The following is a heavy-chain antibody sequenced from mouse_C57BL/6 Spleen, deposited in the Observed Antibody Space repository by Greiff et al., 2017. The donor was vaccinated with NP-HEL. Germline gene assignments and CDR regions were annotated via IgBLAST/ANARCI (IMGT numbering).Heavy chain of an antibody. Sequence: EVMLVESGGGLVKPGGSLKLSCAASGFTFSDYGMHWVRQAPEKGLEWVAYISSGSSTIYYADTVKGRFTISRDNAKNTLFLQMNSLRSEDTAMYYCARNFGYYAMDYWGQGTSVTVSS. V-gene: IGHV5-17*01. CDR1: GFTFSDYG. J-gene: IGHJ4*01. CDR2: ISSGSSTI. CDR3: ARNFGYYAMDY.